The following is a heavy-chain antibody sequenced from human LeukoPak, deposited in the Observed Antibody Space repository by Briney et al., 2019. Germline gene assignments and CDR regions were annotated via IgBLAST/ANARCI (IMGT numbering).Heavy chain of an antibody. D-gene: IGHD3-3*01. CDR3: ARVWYDFWSGYYFDY. CDR1: GFTFSNYW. J-gene: IGHJ4*02. V-gene: IGHV3-7*01. CDR2: IKQDGSEK. Sequence: GGSLRLSCVASGFTFSNYWMSWVRQAPGKGLEWVANIKQDGSEKYYVDSVKGRFTISRDNAKNSLYLQMNSLRVEDTAVYYCARVWYDFWSGYYFDYWGQGTLVTVSS.